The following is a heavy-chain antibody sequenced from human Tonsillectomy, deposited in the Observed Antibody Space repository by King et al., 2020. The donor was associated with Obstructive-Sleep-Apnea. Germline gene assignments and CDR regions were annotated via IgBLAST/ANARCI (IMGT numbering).Heavy chain of an antibody. J-gene: IGHJ4*02. D-gene: IGHD4-17*01. CDR3: ATVAVSTATYFFDY. Sequence: VQLVESGAEVKKPGASVKVSGKSSGYTFTGYYIHWGRQAPGQGLEWLGGINPNSGGPNYAQKCQGRVTMTRDTSISTAYMELSRLISDDTAVYYCATVAVSTATYFFDYWGQGTLVTVSS. CDR2: INPNSGGP. CDR1: GYTFTGYY. V-gene: IGHV1-2*02.